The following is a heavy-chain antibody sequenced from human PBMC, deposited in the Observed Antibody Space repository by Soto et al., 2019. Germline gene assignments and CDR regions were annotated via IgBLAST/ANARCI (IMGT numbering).Heavy chain of an antibody. CDR2: IIPMLGTP. CDR3: ARDPQKYYDLGVDV. D-gene: IGHD3-3*01. V-gene: IGHV1-69*01. Sequence: QVQLVQSGAELKKPGSSVRVSCKVSGGSFSDYAISWVRQAPGQGLEWVGGIIPMLGTPNYAPELQGRVKITADASTSTVYMELSSLRSEDTAVYYCARDPQKYYDLGVDVWGQGTTVIVSS. CDR1: GGSFSDYA. J-gene: IGHJ6*02.